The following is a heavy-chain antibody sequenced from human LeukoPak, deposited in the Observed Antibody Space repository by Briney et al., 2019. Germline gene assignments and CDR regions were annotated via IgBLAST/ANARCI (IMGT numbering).Heavy chain of an antibody. J-gene: IGHJ4*02. D-gene: IGHD2/OR15-2a*01. V-gene: IGHV3-21*01. CDR1: GFTFSSYS. Sequence: PGGSLRLSCAASGFTFSSYSMNWVRQAPGKGLEWVSSISSSSRYIYYADSMKGRFTISRDNAKNSLYLQVNSLRAEDTAVYYCAKKLPGDYLAAIAYWGQGTLVTVSS. CDR3: AKKLPGDYLAAIAY. CDR2: ISSSSRYI.